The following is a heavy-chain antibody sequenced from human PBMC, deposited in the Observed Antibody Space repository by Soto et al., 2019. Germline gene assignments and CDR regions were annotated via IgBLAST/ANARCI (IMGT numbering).Heavy chain of an antibody. V-gene: IGHV1-69*13. CDR1: GGTFSSYA. CDR3: ATRRFLEWHMTLYYYYGMDV. CDR2: IIPIFGTA. D-gene: IGHD3-3*01. J-gene: IGHJ6*02. Sequence: SVKVSCKASGGTFSSYAISWVRQAPGQGLEWMGGIIPIFGTANYAQKFQGRVTITADESTSTAYMELSSLRSEDTAVYYCATRRFLEWHMTLYYYYGMDVWGQGTTVTVSS.